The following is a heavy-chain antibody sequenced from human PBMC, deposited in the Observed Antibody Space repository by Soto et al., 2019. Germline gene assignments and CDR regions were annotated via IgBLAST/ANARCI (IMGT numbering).Heavy chain of an antibody. V-gene: IGHV1-18*01. CDR2: ISAYNGNT. CDR3: AGERSQLRPVDY. D-gene: IGHD2-2*01. J-gene: IGHJ4*02. CDR1: GYTFTSYG. Sequence: QVQLVQSGAEVKKPGASVKVSCKASGYTFTSYGISWVRQAPGQGLEWMGWISAYNGNTNYAQKLQGRVTMTTDTSTSTACMELESPRSDDSAVYYCAGERSQLRPVDYWGEGTLVPVSS.